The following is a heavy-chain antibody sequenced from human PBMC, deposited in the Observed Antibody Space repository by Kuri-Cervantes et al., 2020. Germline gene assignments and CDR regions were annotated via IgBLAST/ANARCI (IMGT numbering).Heavy chain of an antibody. V-gene: IGHV4-34*01. J-gene: IGHJ4*02. CDR3: ARVRIAAAGPRPLFDY. D-gene: IGHD6-13*01. CDR1: GGSFSGYY. CDR2: INHSGST. Sequence: SETLSLTCAVYGGSFSGYYWSWIRQPPGKGLEWIGEINHSGSTNYSPSLKSRVTISVDTSKNQFSLKLSSVTAADTAVYYCARVRIAAAGPRPLFDYWGQGTLVTVSS.